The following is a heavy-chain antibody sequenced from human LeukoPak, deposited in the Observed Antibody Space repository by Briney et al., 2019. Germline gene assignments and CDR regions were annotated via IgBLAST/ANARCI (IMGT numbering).Heavy chain of an antibody. J-gene: IGHJ6*02. CDR3: ARRKVVSAYYYGMDV. CDR1: GFPVNSQY. V-gene: IGHV3-66*01. CDR2: IYTGGTT. D-gene: IGHD2-2*01. Sequence: GGSLSLSCAASGFPVNSQYMSWVRQAPGKGLEWVSVIYTGGTTHYADSVKGRFTISRDNAKNTLYLQMNSLRAEDTAVYYCARRKVVSAYYYGMDVWGQGTTVTVSS.